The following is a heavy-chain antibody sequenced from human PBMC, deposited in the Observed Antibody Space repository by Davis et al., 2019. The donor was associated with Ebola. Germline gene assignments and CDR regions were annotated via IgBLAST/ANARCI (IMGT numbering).Heavy chain of an antibody. CDR2: IVVGSGNT. CDR1: GFTFTSSA. D-gene: IGHD3-3*01. Sequence: SVKVSCKASGFTFTSSAVQWVRQARGQRLEWIGWIVVGSGNTNYAQKFQERVTITRDMSTSTAYMELSSLRSEDTALYYCARDVNFGSGEGYFDPWGQGTLVTVS. CDR3: ARDVNFGSGEGYFDP. J-gene: IGHJ5*02. V-gene: IGHV1-58*01.